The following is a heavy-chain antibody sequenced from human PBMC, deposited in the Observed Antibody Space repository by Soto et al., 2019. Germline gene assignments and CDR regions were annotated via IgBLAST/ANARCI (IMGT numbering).Heavy chain of an antibody. CDR2: IHPGESET. V-gene: IGHV5-51*01. CDR3: ARHEATYYNFYGMDV. J-gene: IGHJ6*02. CDR1: GYSFTTYW. Sequence: GESLKISCKSYGYSFTTYWIAWVRQMPGKGLEWMGSIHPGESETRYSPSFQGQVTISADRSITTAYLQWSSLKASDTAMYYCARHEATYYNFYGMDVWGQGTTVTVSS.